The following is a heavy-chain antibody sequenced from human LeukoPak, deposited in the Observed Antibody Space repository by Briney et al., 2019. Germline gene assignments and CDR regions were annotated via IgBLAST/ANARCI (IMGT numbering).Heavy chain of an antibody. D-gene: IGHD2-2*01. CDR2: IKSKTDGGTT. CDR3: TTFYCSSTSCHAFDI. V-gene: IGHV3-15*01. CDR1: GFTFSNAW. J-gene: IGHJ3*02. Sequence: GGSLRLSCAASGFTFSNAWMSWVRQAPGKGLEWVGRIKSKTDGGTTDYAAPVKGRFTISRDDSKNTLYLQMNSLKTEDTAVYYCTTFYCSSTSCHAFDIWGQGTMVTVSS.